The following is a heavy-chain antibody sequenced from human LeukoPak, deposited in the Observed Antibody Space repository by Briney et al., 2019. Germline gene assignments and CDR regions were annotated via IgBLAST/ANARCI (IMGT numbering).Heavy chain of an antibody. Sequence: PSETLSLTCTVSGGSISSGGYYWSWTRQHPGKGLEWIGYIYYSGSTYYNPSLKSRVTISVDTSKNQFSLKLSSVTAADTAVYYCARGRYYYDSSAYFDYWGQGTLVTVSS. CDR1: GGSISSGGYY. CDR2: IYYSGST. V-gene: IGHV4-31*03. CDR3: ARGRYYYDSSAYFDY. D-gene: IGHD3-22*01. J-gene: IGHJ4*02.